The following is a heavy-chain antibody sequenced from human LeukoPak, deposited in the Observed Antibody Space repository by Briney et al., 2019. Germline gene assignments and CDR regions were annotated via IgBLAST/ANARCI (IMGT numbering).Heavy chain of an antibody. CDR3: AKMVREFYTISYYFDY. CDR1: GFTFSSYA. V-gene: IGHV3-23*01. CDR2: ISGSGAGT. D-gene: IGHD2-8*01. J-gene: IGHJ4*02. Sequence: GGSLRLSCAVSGFTFSSYAMNWVRQAPGKGLEWVSGISGSGAGTYYADSVKGRFTISRDSSKNTLYLQMNSLRAEDTAVYYCAKMVREFYTISYYFDYWGQGTPVTVSS.